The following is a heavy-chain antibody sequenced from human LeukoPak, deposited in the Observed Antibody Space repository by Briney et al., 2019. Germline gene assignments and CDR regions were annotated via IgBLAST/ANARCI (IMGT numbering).Heavy chain of an antibody. Sequence: GGSLRLSCGASGFAFSSYWMSWVRQAPGKGLEWVAKIKQDGSEKYYVESVKGRFTLSRDNAKNSLYLQMNSLRAEDTAVCYCARGPTRANSSDYWGQGTLVTVSS. J-gene: IGHJ4*02. CDR1: GFAFSSYW. D-gene: IGHD2/OR15-2a*01. CDR2: IKQDGSEK. V-gene: IGHV3-7*01. CDR3: ARGPTRANSSDY.